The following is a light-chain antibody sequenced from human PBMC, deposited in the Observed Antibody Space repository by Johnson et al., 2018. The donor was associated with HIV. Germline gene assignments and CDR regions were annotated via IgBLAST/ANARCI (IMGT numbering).Light chain of an antibody. J-gene: IGLJ1*01. CDR2: DNN. V-gene: IGLV1-51*01. CDR1: SSNIGNNY. Sequence: QSALTQPPSVSAAPGQKVTISCSGSSSNIGNNYVSWYQQLPGTAPKLLIYDNNKRPSGIPDRFSGSKSGTSATLGITGLQTGDEADYYCGTWDSGLRTGFLGTGTKVTV. CDR3: GTWDSGLRTGF.